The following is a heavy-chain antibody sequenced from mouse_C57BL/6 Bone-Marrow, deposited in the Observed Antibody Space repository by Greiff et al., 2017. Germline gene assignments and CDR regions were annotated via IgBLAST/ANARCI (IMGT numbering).Heavy chain of an antibody. D-gene: IGHD1-1*01. J-gene: IGHJ1*03. CDR3: ARKGGIYYYGNWYFDV. V-gene: IGHV1-26*01. Sequence: EVQLQQSGPELVKPGASVKISCKASGYTFTDYYMNWVKQSHGKSLEWIGDINPNNGGTSYNQKFKGKATLTVDKSSSTAYMELRSLTSEDSAVYYGARKGGIYYYGNWYFDVWGTGTTVTVSS. CDR2: INPNNGGT. CDR1: GYTFTDYY.